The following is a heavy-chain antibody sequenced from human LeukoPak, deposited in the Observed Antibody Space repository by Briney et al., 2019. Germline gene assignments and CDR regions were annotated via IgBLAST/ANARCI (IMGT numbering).Heavy chain of an antibody. Sequence: GGSLRLSCAASGFDFSTYSIDWVRQAPGKGLGWVSYISSSSSNIYHADSVKGRFTISRDNAKNSLHLQMNSLRAEDTAVYYCARVGRSGWTVDYWGQGTLVTVSS. V-gene: IGHV3-48*04. CDR2: ISSSSSNI. D-gene: IGHD6-19*01. CDR3: ARVGRSGWTVDY. J-gene: IGHJ4*02. CDR1: GFDFSTYS.